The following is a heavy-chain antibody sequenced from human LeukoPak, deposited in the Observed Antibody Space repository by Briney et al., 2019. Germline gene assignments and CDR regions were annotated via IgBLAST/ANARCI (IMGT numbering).Heavy chain of an antibody. CDR1: EFSVGSNY. CDR3: AREDSSGYYSGWFDP. V-gene: IGHV3-66*01. Sequence: PGGSLRLSCAASEFSVGSNYMTWVRQAPGKGLEWVSLIYSGGSTYYADSVKGRFTISRDNSKNTLYLQMNSLRAEDTAVYYCAREDSSGYYSGWFDPWGQGTLVTVSS. D-gene: IGHD3-22*01. CDR2: IYSGGST. J-gene: IGHJ5*02.